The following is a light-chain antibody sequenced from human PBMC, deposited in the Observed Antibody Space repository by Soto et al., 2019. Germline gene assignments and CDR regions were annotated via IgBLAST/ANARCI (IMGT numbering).Light chain of an antibody. CDR1: QSISSY. V-gene: IGKV1-39*01. Sequence: DIQMTQSPSSLSASVGDRVTITCRASQSISSYLNWYQQKPGKAPKLLIYAASSLQSGVPSRFSGSGSGTDFTLTISSLQPEDFATYYCQQSYSTPAFGPGTQV. CDR3: QQSYSTPA. CDR2: AAS. J-gene: IGKJ3*01.